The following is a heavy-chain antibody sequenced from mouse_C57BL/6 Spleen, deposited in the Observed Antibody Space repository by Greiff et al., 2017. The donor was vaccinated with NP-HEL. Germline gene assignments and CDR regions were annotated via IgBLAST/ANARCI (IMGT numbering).Heavy chain of an antibody. CDR1: GYSFTSGYY. D-gene: IGHD2-4*01. CDR2: ISYDGSN. CDR3: ARDSSYYDYDYAMDY. V-gene: IGHV3-6*01. J-gene: IGHJ4*01. Sequence: EVQRVESGPGLVKPSPSLSLTCSVTGYSFTSGYYWNWNRQFPGNQLEWMGYISYDGSNNYNPSFKNRITITRDTSKNPFFLKLKSVTTKDTATYYCARDSSYYDYDYAMDYWGKGTSVTVSS.